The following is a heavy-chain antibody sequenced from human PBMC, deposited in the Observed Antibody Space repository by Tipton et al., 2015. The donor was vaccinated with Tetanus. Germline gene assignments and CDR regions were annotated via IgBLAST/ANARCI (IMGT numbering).Heavy chain of an antibody. Sequence: SLRLSCAAAGFTFSSYAMTWVRQAPGKGLEWVSAISGSGDTTYYPDSVKGRFAISGDNSKNTLYLQMNSLRGEDAAVYYCAKEGHSSPTTPYIDYWGQGTLVTVSS. D-gene: IGHD6-13*01. J-gene: IGHJ4*02. CDR3: AKEGHSSPTTPYIDY. V-gene: IGHV3-23*01. CDR1: GFTFSSYA. CDR2: ISGSGDTT.